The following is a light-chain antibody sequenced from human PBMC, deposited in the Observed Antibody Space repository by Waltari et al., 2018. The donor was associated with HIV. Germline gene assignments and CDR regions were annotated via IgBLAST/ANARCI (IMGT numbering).Light chain of an antibody. J-gene: IGLJ2*01. Sequence: QSALTQPPSASGSPGQSVAISCTGSSNDIGGYKFISWYQHHPGKAPKLIMYDVTRRPPGIPDRFSGTKSGYTASLTVSDLQVEDEAVYYCVSYTEKDTFLLFGGGTKLAV. CDR2: DVT. V-gene: IGLV2-8*01. CDR1: SNDIGGYKF. CDR3: VSYTEKDTFLL.